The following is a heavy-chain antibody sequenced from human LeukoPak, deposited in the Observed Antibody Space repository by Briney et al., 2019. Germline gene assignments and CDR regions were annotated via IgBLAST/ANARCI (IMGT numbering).Heavy chain of an antibody. J-gene: IGHJ6*03. V-gene: IGHV3-48*03. D-gene: IGHD3-10*01. CDR1: GFTFSSYE. Sequence: GGSLRLSCAASGFTFSSYEMNWVRQAPGKGLEWVSYISSSDSTIYYADSVKGRFTISRDNSKNTLYLQMNSLRAEDTAVYYCATPVPQGSDPSLYYYYMDVWGKGTTVTISS. CDR3: ATPVPQGSDPSLYYYYMDV. CDR2: ISSSDSTI.